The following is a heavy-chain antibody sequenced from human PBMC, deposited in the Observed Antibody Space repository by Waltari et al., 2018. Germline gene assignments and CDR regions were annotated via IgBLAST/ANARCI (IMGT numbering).Heavy chain of an antibody. CDR3: ARAPFYEFSSDYYYYMDV. Sequence: GESGGGVVQPGRSLRLSCAASGFTFSSYAMHWVRQAPGKGLEWLAVISFDGSNKYYADSVKGRFTISRDNSKNTLYLQMNSLRAEDTAVYYCARAPFYEFSSDYYYYMDVWGKGTTVTVSS. D-gene: IGHD3-3*01. CDR1: GFTFSSYA. CDR2: ISFDGSNK. V-gene: IGHV3-30*01. J-gene: IGHJ6*03.